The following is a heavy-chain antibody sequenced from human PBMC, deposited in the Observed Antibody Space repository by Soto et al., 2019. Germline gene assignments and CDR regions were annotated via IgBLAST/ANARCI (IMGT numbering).Heavy chain of an antibody. D-gene: IGHD6-6*01. CDR2: INHSGTT. Sequence: QVQVQQRGAGLLKPSETLSLTCAVYGGPFSGYFWSWVRQPPGKGLEWIGEINHSGTTNYNPSLKSRVTTSVDTSKNQFSLNLTSVTAADTAVYYCATASSYWGQGTLVTVSS. CDR3: ATASSY. V-gene: IGHV4-34*01. J-gene: IGHJ4*02. CDR1: GGPFSGYF.